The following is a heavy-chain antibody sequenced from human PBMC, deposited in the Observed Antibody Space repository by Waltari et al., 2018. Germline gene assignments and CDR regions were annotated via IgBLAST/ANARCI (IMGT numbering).Heavy chain of an antibody. CDR3: ARDAEDIVESGAFDI. D-gene: IGHD2-15*01. CDR2: ISTSGSYR. V-gene: IGHV3-21*01. CDR1: GFPFISYP. J-gene: IGHJ3*02. Sequence: EVQLVESGGGLVTPGESLRLSCAASGFPFISYPIYWVRQPPGKVLEWVSSISTSGSYRYYADSVKGRFTISRDNAKNSLSLQMTHLRVEDTALYYCARDAEDIVESGAFDIWGQGTVVTVSS.